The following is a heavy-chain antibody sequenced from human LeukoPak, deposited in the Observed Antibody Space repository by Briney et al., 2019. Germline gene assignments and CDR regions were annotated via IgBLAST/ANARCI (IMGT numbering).Heavy chain of an antibody. CDR3: ARDTLKDYVWGSYRNTRDY. J-gene: IGHJ4*02. CDR2: IIPILGIA. V-gene: IGHV1-69*04. CDR1: GGTFISYA. Sequence: SVKVSCKASGGTFISYAISWVRQAPGQGLEWMGRIIPILGIANYAQQFQGRVTITADKSTSTAYMELSSLRSEDTAVYYCARDTLKDYVWGSYRNTRDYWGQGTLVTVSS. D-gene: IGHD3-16*02.